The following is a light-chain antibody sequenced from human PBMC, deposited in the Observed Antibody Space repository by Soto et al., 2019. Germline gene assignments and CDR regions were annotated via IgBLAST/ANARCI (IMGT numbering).Light chain of an antibody. V-gene: IGKV3-20*01. J-gene: IGKJ4*01. CDR2: GAS. CDR3: QQRRST. Sequence: EIVLTQSPGTLSLSPGERATLSCRASQSVSSSYLAWYQQKPGQAPRLLIYGASSRATGIPDRFSGSGSGTDFTLTISRLEPEDFAVYYCQQRRSTFGGGTKVEIK. CDR1: QSVSSSY.